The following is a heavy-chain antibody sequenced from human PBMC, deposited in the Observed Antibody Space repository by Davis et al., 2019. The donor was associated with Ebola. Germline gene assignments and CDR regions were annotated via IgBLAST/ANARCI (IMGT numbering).Heavy chain of an antibody. CDR2: IWYDGSNK. CDR3: ANTRGYIVVVPAAGYMDV. D-gene: IGHD2-2*01. V-gene: IGHV3-33*06. CDR1: GFTFSSYG. J-gene: IGHJ6*03. Sequence: GESLKISCAASGFTFSSYGMHWVRQAPGKGLEWVAVIWYDGSNKYYADSVKGRFTISRDNSKNTLYLQINSLRAEDTAIYYCANTRGYIVVVPAAGYMDVWGKGTTVTVSS.